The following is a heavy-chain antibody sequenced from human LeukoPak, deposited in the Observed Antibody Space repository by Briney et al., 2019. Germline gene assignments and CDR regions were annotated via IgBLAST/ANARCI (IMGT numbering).Heavy chain of an antibody. V-gene: IGHV1-8*01. CDR1: GYTFTSYD. Sequence: ASVKVSCKASGYTFTSYDINWVRQATGQGLEWMGWMSPNSGNTGYAQKFQGRVTMTRNTSISTAYMELSSLRSEDTAVYYCARAGYDFWSGYSSYYYYMDVWGKGTTVTVSS. CDR3: ARAGYDFWSGYSSYYYYMDV. CDR2: MSPNSGNT. D-gene: IGHD3-3*01. J-gene: IGHJ6*03.